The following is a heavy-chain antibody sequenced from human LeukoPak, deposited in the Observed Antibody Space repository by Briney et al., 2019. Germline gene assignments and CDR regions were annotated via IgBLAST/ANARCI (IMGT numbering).Heavy chain of an antibody. CDR1: GFTFSSYS. Sequence: GGSLRLSCAASGFTFSSYSMNWVRQAPGKGLEWVSSISSSSYIYYADPVKGRFTISRDNAKNSLYLQMNSLRAEDTAVYYCARGVIAAAGTAHYWGREPWSPSPQ. V-gene: IGHV3-21*01. CDR2: ISSSSYI. CDR3: ARGVIAAAGTAHY. D-gene: IGHD6-13*01. J-gene: IGHJ4*02.